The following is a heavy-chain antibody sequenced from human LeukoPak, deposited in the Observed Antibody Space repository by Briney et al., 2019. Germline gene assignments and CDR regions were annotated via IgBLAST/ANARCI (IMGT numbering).Heavy chain of an antibody. J-gene: IGHJ4*02. Sequence: TGGSLRLSCAASGFTFSGYSMNWVRQAPGKGLEWVSSISSSTSYIFYADSMKGRFTISRDNAKNSLYLQMNSLRAEDTAVYYCGKRGHFYGSTDPYYIDYWGQGILVTVSS. CDR1: GFTFSGYS. CDR3: GKRGHFYGSTDPYYIDY. V-gene: IGHV3-21*01. CDR2: ISSSTSYI. D-gene: IGHD3-10*01.